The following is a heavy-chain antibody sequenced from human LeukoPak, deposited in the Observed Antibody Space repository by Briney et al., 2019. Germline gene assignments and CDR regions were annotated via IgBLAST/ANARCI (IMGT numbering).Heavy chain of an antibody. V-gene: IGHV4-34*01. CDR2: INHSGST. J-gene: IGHJ6*03. CDR3: ARTTTLPYYYYYYMDV. Sequence: SEALSLTCAVSGGSFSGYYWSWIRQPPGKGLEWIGEINHSGSTNYNPSLMSRVTISVDTSKNQLSLKLSSVTAADTAVYYCARTTTLPYYYYYYMDVWGKGTTVTVSS. CDR1: GGSFSGYY. D-gene: IGHD1-1*01.